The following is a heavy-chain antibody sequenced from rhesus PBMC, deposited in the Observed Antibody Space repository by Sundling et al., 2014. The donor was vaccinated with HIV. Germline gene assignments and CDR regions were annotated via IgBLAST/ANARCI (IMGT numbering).Heavy chain of an antibody. CDR2: INSASSYI. D-gene: IGHD1-44*02. J-gene: IGHJ4*01. CDR3: TRDAILIVGATHFDY. CDR1: GFTFSSYG. V-gene: IGHV3-136*01. Sequence: EVQLVESGGGLVQPGGSLRLSCAASGFTFSSYGMSWVRQAPGKGLEWVSSINSASSYIYYADSVKGRFTISRDNAKNSLSLQMNSLRAEDTAVYYCTRDAILIVGATHFDYWGQGVLVTVSS.